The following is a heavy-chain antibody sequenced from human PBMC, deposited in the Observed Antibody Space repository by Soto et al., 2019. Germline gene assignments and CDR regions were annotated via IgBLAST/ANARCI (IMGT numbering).Heavy chain of an antibody. J-gene: IGHJ4*02. D-gene: IGHD2-15*01. Sequence: EVQLVESGGGLVKPGGSLRLSCAASGFTFTNAWMSWVRQSPGKGLEWVGRIRSKADGGTTEYAAPVEGRFTISRDDAKNTLYLQMNSLKSEDTAVYFCAADASVAAAKVDYWGQGTLLIVSS. V-gene: IGHV3-15*01. CDR1: GFTFTNAW. CDR3: AADASVAAAKVDY. CDR2: IRSKADGGTT.